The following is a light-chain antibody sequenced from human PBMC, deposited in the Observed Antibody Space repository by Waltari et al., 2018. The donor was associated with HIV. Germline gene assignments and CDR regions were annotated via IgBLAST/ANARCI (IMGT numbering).Light chain of an antibody. CDR2: EDT. Sequence: SYELTQPPSVSVSPGQTARTRCSGDAFPKQFAYWYQQKSGQAPVLVIYEDTKRPSGIPERFSASSSGTMATLTVSGAQVEDEADYYCYSTDTSGNHWVFGGGTRLTVL. CDR1: AFPKQF. V-gene: IGLV3-10*01. J-gene: IGLJ3*02. CDR3: YSTDTSGNHWV.